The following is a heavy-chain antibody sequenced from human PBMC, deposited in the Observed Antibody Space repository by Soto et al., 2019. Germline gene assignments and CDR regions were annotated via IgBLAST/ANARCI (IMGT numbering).Heavy chain of an antibody. J-gene: IGHJ4*02. V-gene: IGHV4-34*01. D-gene: IGHD2-2*01. CDR1: GGSFSGYY. CDR3: ARTYCSSTTCYDLFDS. CDR2: INHDVST. Sequence: SETLSLTCAVYGGSFSGYYWSWIRQPPGKGLEWIGEINHDVSTNYNPSLKSRVTISVDTSKNQFSLKLNSVTAADTAVYYCARTYCSSTTCYDLFDSWGQGTLVTVSS.